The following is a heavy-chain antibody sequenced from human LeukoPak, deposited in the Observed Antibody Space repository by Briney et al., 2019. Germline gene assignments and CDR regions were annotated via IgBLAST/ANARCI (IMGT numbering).Heavy chain of an antibody. J-gene: IGHJ4*02. Sequence: PGGSLRLSCAASGFTFSSYAMSWVRQAPGEGLEWVSAISGSGGSTYYADSVKGRFTISRDNSKNTLYLQMNSLRAEDTAVYYCAKDEGYCSSTSCLDFDYWGQGTLVTVSS. CDR2: ISGSGGST. CDR1: GFTFSSYA. D-gene: IGHD2-2*01. CDR3: AKDEGYCSSTSCLDFDY. V-gene: IGHV3-23*01.